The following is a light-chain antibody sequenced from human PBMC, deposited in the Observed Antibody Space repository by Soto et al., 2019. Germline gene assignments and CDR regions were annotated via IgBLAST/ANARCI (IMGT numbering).Light chain of an antibody. CDR2: DAS. J-gene: IGKJ5*01. CDR3: QQYDNVPIT. CDR1: QGISKY. V-gene: IGKV1-33*01. Sequence: DIQMTQSPSSLSAFVGDRVTITCQASQGISKYLNWYQHKPGKAPKLLIYDASNLETGVPSRFSGSGSGTDFTFTISSLQPEDIATYYCQQYDNVPITFGQGTRLETK.